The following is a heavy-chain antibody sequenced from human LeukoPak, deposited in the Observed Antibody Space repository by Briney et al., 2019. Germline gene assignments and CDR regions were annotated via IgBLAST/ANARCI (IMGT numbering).Heavy chain of an antibody. V-gene: IGHV3-7*05. CDR2: IRQDGSEK. J-gene: IGHJ6*02. Sequence: GGSLRLSCSASGFTFSSYWMSWVRQTAEKGLEWVAIIRQDGSEKVYVDSVKGRLTISRDNAKNSLYMQMTGLRAEDTAVYYCARDPYSSSWSYGMDVWGQGTTVTVSS. CDR1: GFTFSSYW. D-gene: IGHD6-13*01. CDR3: ARDPYSSSWSYGMDV.